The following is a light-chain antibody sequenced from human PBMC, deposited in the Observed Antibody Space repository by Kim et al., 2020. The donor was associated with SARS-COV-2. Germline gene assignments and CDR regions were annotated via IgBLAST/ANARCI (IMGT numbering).Light chain of an antibody. CDR2: DVS. V-gene: IGLV2-14*03. CDR1: SSDVGGYNY. J-gene: IGLJ2*01. Sequence: QSALTQPASVSRSPGQSITISCTGTSSDVGGYNYVSWYQQHPGKAPKLMIYDVSNRPSGVSNRFSGSKSGNTASLTISGLQAEDEADYYCSSYTSSSTVFGGGTQLTVL. CDR3: SSYTSSSTV.